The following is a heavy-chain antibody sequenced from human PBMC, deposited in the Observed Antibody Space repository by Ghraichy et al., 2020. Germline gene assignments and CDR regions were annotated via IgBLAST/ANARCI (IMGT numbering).Heavy chain of an antibody. CDR2: IWYDGSNK. D-gene: IGHD6-13*01. CDR3: ARGSPLEEARGAAISLHPRLGYFDY. V-gene: IGHV3-33*01. CDR1: GFTFSSYG. J-gene: IGHJ4*02. Sequence: GGSLRLSCAASGFTFSSYGMHWVRQAPGKGLEWVAVIWYDGSNKYYADSVKGRFTISRDNSKNTLYLQMNSLRAEDTAVYYCARGSPLEEARGAAISLHPRLGYFDYWGQGTLVTVSS.